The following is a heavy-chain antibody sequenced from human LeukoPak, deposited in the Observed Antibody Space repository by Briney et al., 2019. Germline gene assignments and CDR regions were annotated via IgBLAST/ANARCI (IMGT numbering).Heavy chain of an antibody. Sequence: PSETLSLTCTVSGGSISSYYWSWIRQPPGKGLEWIGYIFYTGSTNYNPSLKSRVTISVDTSNNHFSLNLTSVTAADTAVYYCAGHGRRDGPFTYWGQGTLVTVSS. V-gene: IGHV4-59*08. J-gene: IGHJ4*02. CDR3: AGHGRRDGPFTY. CDR2: IFYTGST. D-gene: IGHD5-24*01. CDR1: GGSISSYY.